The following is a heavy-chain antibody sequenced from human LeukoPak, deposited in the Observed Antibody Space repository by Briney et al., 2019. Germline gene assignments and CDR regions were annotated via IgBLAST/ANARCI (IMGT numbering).Heavy chain of an antibody. CDR1: GFTVSTNY. Sequence: GGSLRLSCAASGFTVSTNYMNWVRQAPGKGLEWVSVIYSGGTTYYADSVRGRFSISRDTSKNTLYLQMNSLRAEDTAVYYCAKAPSYSSSSGLNYWGQGTLVTVSS. J-gene: IGHJ4*02. CDR3: AKAPSYSSSSGLNY. V-gene: IGHV3-53*01. CDR2: IYSGGTT. D-gene: IGHD6-6*01.